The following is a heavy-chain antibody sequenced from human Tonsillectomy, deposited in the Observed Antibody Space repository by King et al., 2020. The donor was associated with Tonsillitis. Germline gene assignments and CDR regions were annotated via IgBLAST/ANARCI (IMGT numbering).Heavy chain of an antibody. D-gene: IGHD6-13*01. CDR2: IKEDGSGK. Sequence: VQLVESGGGLVQPGGSLRLSCAASGFTFSSNWMSWARQAPGKGLEWVASIKEDGSGKYYVDSVKGRFTISRDNAKNSLYLQMNSLRAEDTAVYYCGRSKYRSSSGYWGQGTLVTVSS. V-gene: IGHV3-7*03. CDR3: GRSKYRSSSGY. CDR1: GFTFSSNW. J-gene: IGHJ4*02.